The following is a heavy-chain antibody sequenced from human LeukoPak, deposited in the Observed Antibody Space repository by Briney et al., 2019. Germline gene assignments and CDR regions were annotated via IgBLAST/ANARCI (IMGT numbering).Heavy chain of an antibody. J-gene: IGHJ4*02. Sequence: HPSETLSLTCTVSGVSISGCYWVWIRQPPGKGLEWIGYIYYSGNTNYNPSLRSRVTMSVDRSRNQFSLKLSSVTAADTAVYYCARAEYSSSSFDYWGQGTLVTVSS. D-gene: IGHD6-6*01. CDR3: ARAEYSSSSFDY. CDR1: GVSISGCY. V-gene: IGHV4-59*01. CDR2: IYYSGNT.